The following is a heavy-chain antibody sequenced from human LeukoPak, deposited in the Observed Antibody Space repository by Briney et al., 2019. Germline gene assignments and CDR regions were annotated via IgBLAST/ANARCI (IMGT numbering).Heavy chain of an antibody. Sequence: ASVKVSCKASGYTFTNYFMHWVRQVPGQGLEWMGVINPTDGGTTYAQRFQGRVTMTRDTSTSTVHMELSSLRSEDTAVYYCARGQNKCLGHWGQGTLVTVSS. V-gene: IGHV1-46*01. CDR2: INPTDGGT. J-gene: IGHJ4*02. CDR3: ARGQNKCLGH. CDR1: GYTFTNYF. D-gene: IGHD2/OR15-2a*01.